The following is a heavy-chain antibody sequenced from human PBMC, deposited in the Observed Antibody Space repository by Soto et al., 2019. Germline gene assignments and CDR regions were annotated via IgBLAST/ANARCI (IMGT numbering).Heavy chain of an antibody. V-gene: IGHV3-74*01. J-gene: IGHJ4*02. D-gene: IGHD3-10*02. Sequence: EVQLVESGGGLVQPGGSLRLSCAASGFTFSDYXXXXXXXXXXXXXXWVSRLSPQGSITRYTDSVKGRFTISRDNAKXXXXXXXXXXXXXXXXXXXXXXXXXXXXXXVCSSWGQGTLVTVSS. CDR3: XXXXXXXXXXVCSS. CDR2: LSPQGSIT. CDR1: GFTFSDYX.